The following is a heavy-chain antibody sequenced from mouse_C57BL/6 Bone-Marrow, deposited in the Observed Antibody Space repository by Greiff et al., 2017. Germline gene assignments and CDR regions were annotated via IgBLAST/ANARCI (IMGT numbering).Heavy chain of an antibody. CDR1: GYTFTSYW. Sequence: QVQLQQPGAELVRPGSSVKLSCKASGYTFTSYWMHWVKQRPLKCLEWLGNIDPSDSETHYNQKFKDKATLTVDKSSSTAYMQLSSLTSEDSAVYYCATRYYGSSYFDYWGQGTTLTCSS. V-gene: IGHV1-52*01. D-gene: IGHD1-1*01. J-gene: IGHJ2*01. CDR2: IDPSDSET. CDR3: ATRYYGSSYFDY.